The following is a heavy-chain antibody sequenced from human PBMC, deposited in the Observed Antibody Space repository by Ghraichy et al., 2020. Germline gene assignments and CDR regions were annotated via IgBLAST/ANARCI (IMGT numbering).Heavy chain of an antibody. V-gene: IGHV1-18*01. Sequence: ASVKVSCKASGYPFRSYGISWVRQAPGQGLEWMGWISGDNDDTKSAQSLQGRVTMTTDTSTSTAYMELRSLTSDDTAVYYCARDYSYGRPFDYWGRGTLVTVSS. CDR1: GYPFRSYG. CDR2: ISGDNDDT. CDR3: ARDYSYGRPFDY. J-gene: IGHJ4*02. D-gene: IGHD5-18*01.